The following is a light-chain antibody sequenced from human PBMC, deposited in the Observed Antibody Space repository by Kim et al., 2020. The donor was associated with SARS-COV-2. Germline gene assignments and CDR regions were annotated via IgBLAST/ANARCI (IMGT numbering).Light chain of an antibody. V-gene: IGKV1-5*03. J-gene: IGKJ2*01. CDR1: QSINRR. CDR3: QQSNSFPYT. Sequence: DIKMTQSPSTLSVSVGARVTITCRASQSINRRLAWYQQKPGKAPKLLIYKASILESGVPSRFSGSGSGTEFTLTISSLQPDDFATYYCQQSNSFPYTFGQGTKLEI. CDR2: KAS.